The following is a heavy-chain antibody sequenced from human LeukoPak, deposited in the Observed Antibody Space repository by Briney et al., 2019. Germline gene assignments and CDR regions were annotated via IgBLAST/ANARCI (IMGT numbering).Heavy chain of an antibody. CDR3: ARGGRIAAAGTGYFDY. CDR2: IYYSGST. V-gene: IGHV4-59*12. D-gene: IGHD6-13*01. J-gene: IGHJ4*02. CDR1: GGSISSYY. Sequence: PSETLSLTCTVSGGSISSYYWSWIRQPPGKGPEWIGYIYYSGSTNYNPSLKSRVTISVDTSKNQFSLKLSSVTAADTAVYYCARGGRIAAAGTGYFDYWGQGTLVTVSS.